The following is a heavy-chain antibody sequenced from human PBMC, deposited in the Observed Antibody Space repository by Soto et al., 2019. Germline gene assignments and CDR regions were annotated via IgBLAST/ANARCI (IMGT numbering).Heavy chain of an antibody. Sequence: ASVKVSCKASGYTFTSYAMHWVRQAPGQRLEWMGWINAGNGNTKYSQKFQGRVTITRDTSASTAYMELSSLRSEDTAVYYCAGAPGTHYYDSSGYYSPFGYWGQGTLVTVSS. V-gene: IGHV1-3*01. CDR3: AGAPGTHYYDSSGYYSPFGY. CDR2: INAGNGNT. D-gene: IGHD3-22*01. CDR1: GYTFTSYA. J-gene: IGHJ4*02.